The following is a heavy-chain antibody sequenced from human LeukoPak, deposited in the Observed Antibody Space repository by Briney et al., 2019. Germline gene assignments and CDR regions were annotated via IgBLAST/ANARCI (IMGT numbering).Heavy chain of an antibody. V-gene: IGHV1-46*01. CDR1: GYTFSMYY. J-gene: IGHJ6*03. Sequence: ASVKVSCKASGYTFSMYYIHWVRRAPGQGLEWMGMINPSDGATTYVQKIQGRLTMTRDMSTTTAYMDLRSLRSEYTAVYFCAGEQRGGLSRSLGGLFASYYTYYYMDVWGRGTTVTVSS. CDR2: INPSDGAT. D-gene: IGHD3-16*01. CDR3: AGEQRGGLSRSLGGLFASYYTYYYMDV.